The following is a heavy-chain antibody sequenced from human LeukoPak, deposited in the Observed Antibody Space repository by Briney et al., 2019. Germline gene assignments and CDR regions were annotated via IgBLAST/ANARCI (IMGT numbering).Heavy chain of an antibody. CDR3: ARGITISDDNWFDP. Sequence: SQTLSLTCTVSGGSISSGGYYWSWIRQHPGKGLEWIGYIYYSGSTYYNPSLKSRVTISVDTSKNQFSLKLSSVTAAHTAVYYCARGITISDDNWFDPWGQGTLVTVSS. V-gene: IGHV4-31*03. J-gene: IGHJ5*02. D-gene: IGHD3-3*01. CDR2: IYYSGST. CDR1: GGSISSGGYY.